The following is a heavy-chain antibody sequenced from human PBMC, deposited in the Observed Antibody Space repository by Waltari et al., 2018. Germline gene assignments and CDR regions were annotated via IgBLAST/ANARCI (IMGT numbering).Heavy chain of an antibody. CDR1: GFTVSSNY. V-gene: IGHV3-53*01. Sequence: EVQLVESGGGLIQPGGSLRLSCAASGFTVSSNYMSWVRQAPGKGLEWVSVIYSGGSTYYADSVKGRFTISRDNSKNTLYLQMNSLRAEDTAVYYCASSGHVDIVATIGDGYFDYWGQGTLVTVSS. CDR2: IYSGGST. J-gene: IGHJ4*02. CDR3: ASSGHVDIVATIGDGYFDY. D-gene: IGHD5-12*01.